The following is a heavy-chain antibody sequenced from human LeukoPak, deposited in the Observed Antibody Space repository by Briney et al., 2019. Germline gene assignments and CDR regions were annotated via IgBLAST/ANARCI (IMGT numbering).Heavy chain of an antibody. J-gene: IGHJ5*02. Sequence: SVKVSCKTSGGTFSSYAISWVRQAPGQGLEWMGRIIPILGIANYAQKFQGRVTITADKSTSTAYMELSSLRSEDTAVYYCAREYSSSWDPWGQGTLVTVSS. CDR2: IIPILGIA. CDR3: AREYSSSWDP. CDR1: GGTFSSYA. D-gene: IGHD6-6*01. V-gene: IGHV1-69*04.